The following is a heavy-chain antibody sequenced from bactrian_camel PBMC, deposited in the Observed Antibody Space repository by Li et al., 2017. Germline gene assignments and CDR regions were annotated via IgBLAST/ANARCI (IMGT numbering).Heavy chain of an antibody. J-gene: IGHJ4*01. D-gene: IGHD2*01. CDR1: GFTFSSFT. CDR2: ILSGGEST. V-gene: IGHV3S40*01. Sequence: EVQLVESGGGSVQAGGSLRLSCAASGFTFSSFTMSWVRQAPGKGLEWVSGILSGGESTYYADSVKGRFTISRDNRENALYLQLNSLKTEDTAKYFCAKGIQKCPGSYCRPEGQGTQVTVS.